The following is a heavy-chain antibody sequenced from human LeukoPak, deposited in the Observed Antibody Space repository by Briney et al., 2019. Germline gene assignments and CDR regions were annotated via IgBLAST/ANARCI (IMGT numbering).Heavy chain of an antibody. J-gene: IGHJ6*03. CDR1: GYTFTSYG. D-gene: IGHD2-2*02. V-gene: IGHV1-18*01. CDR2: ISAYNGNT. CDR3: ARVVVPAAINVGYYYYYYMDV. Sequence: GASVKVSCKASGYTFTSYGISWVRQAPGQGLEWMGWISAYNGNTNYAQKLQGRVTKTTDTSTSTAYMELRSLRSDDTAVYYCARVVVPAAINVGYYYYYYMDVWGKGTTVTVSS.